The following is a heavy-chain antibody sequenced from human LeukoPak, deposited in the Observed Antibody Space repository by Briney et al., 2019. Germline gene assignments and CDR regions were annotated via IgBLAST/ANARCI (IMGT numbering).Heavy chain of an antibody. CDR2: IYYSGST. J-gene: IGHJ5*02. V-gene: IGHV4-39*01. CDR1: GGSISSSSYY. Sequence: AETLSLTGTVSGGSISSSSYYWGWIRPPPGKGLEWIGSIYYSGSTYYNPSLKSRVTISVDTSKNQFSLKLRCVTAADTAVYYCARHCLALYNWFDPWGQRTLVRVSS. CDR3: ARHCLALYNWFDP. D-gene: IGHD2-15*01.